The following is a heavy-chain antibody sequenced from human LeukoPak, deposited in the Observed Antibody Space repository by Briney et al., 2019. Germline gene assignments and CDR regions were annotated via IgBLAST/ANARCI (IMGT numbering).Heavy chain of an antibody. D-gene: IGHD3-22*01. CDR3: ARRYYYDSSGYAAPFDY. Sequence: SETLSLTCTVSGGSISSSSYYWGWIRQPPGKGLEWIGSIYYSGSTYYNPSLKSRVTLSVDTSKNQFSLKLSSVTAADTAVYYCARRYYYDSSGYAAPFDYWGQGTLVTVSS. V-gene: IGHV4-39*01. CDR1: GGSISSSSYY. J-gene: IGHJ4*02. CDR2: IYYSGST.